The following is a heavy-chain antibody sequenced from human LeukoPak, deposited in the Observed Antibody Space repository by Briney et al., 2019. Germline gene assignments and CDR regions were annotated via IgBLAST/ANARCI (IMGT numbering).Heavy chain of an antibody. D-gene: IGHD2-15*01. CDR1: GFTFSNYV. J-gene: IGHJ4*02. Sequence: GGSLGLSCAASGFTFSNYVMSWVRQAPGKGLEWVSTISAGGGNTYYADSVKGRFTISRDNSKNTLYVQMNSLRAEDTAIYYCARDPRYCSGGSCYSWGQGTLVTVSS. CDR3: ARDPRYCSGGSCYS. CDR2: ISAGGGNT. V-gene: IGHV3-23*01.